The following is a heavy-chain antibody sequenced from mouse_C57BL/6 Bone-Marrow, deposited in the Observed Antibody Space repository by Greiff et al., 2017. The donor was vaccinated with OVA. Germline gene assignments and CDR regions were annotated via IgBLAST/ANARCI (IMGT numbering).Heavy chain of an antibody. Sequence: QVQLQQPGTELVKPGASVKLSCKASGYTFTSYWMHWVKQRPGQGLEWIGNINPSNGGTNYNEKFQSKATLTVDKSSSTAYMQLSSLTSEYSAVYYCSSNPYDHDAMDYWGQGTSVTVSS. D-gene: IGHD2-3*01. CDR1: GYTFTSYW. CDR3: SSNPYDHDAMDY. CDR2: INPSNGGT. V-gene: IGHV1-53*01. J-gene: IGHJ4*01.